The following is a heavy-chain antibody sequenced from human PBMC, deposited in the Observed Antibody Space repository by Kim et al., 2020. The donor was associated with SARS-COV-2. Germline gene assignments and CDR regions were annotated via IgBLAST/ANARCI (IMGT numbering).Heavy chain of an antibody. CDR2: IYSGGST. J-gene: IGHJ6*02. CDR3: ARAPYNDYYYYGMDV. V-gene: IGHV3-66*02. Sequence: GGSLRLSCAASGFTVSSNYMSWVRQAPGKGLEWVSVIYSGGSTYYADSVKGRFTISRDNSKNTLYLQMNSLRAEDTAVYYCARAPYNDYYYYGMDVWSQGTTVTVSS. D-gene: IGHD1-20*01. CDR1: GFTVSSNY.